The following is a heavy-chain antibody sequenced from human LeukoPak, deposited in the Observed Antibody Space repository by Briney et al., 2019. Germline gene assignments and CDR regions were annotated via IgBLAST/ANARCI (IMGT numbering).Heavy chain of an antibody. J-gene: IGHJ6*03. Sequence: SETLSLTCTVSGGSISTSSYYWGWIRQPPGKGLEWIGSIYYTGSTYYSPSLKSRVTTSLDTSKNQFSLKLSSVTAADTAVYYCARVRGGTTPGYYYYYMDVWGKGTTVTVSS. D-gene: IGHD2-15*01. CDR2: IYYTGST. V-gene: IGHV4-39*07. CDR1: GGSISTSSYY. CDR3: ARVRGGTTPGYYYYYMDV.